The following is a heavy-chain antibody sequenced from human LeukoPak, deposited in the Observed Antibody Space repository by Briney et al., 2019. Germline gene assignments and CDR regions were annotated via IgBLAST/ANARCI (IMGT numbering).Heavy chain of an antibody. CDR2: ISGSSSTI. D-gene: IGHD3-9*01. CDR1: GFTFSSYA. J-gene: IGHJ4*02. Sequence: GGSLRLSCAASGFTFSSYAMSWVRQAPGKGLEWVSYISGSSSTIYYADSVKGRFTISRDNAKNSLYLQMNSLRAEDTAVYYCVTNFDPDVDWGQGTLVTVSS. CDR3: VTNFDPDVD. V-gene: IGHV3-48*01.